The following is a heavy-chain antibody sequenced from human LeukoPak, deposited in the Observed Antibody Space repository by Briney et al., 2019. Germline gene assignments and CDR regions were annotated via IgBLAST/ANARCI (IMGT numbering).Heavy chain of an antibody. CDR2: IKQDGCQK. V-gene: IGHV3-7*01. CDR3: ARDLEGRDY. Sequence: GGSLRLSCAASGXTFSDYYMSWLRQAPGRGLEWVANIKQDGCQKYYVDSVKGLFNISRDNAKNSLYLQMNSLRADHTAVYYCARDLEGRDYWGQGTLVTVSS. CDR1: GXTFSDYY. D-gene: IGHD1-1*01. J-gene: IGHJ4*02.